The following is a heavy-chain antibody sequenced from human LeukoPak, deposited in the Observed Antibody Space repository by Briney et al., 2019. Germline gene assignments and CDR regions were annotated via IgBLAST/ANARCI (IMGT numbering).Heavy chain of an antibody. CDR1: GFTFDDYA. CDR3: AKEREPRGYSGYDYSFDY. J-gene: IGHJ4*02. CDR2: ISWDGGST. D-gene: IGHD5-12*01. V-gene: IGHV3-43D*03. Sequence: GGSLRLSCAASGFTFDDYAMHWVRQAPGKGLEWVSLISWDGGSTYYADSVKGRFTISRDNSKNSLYLQMNSLRAEDTALYYCAKEREPRGYSGYDYSFDYWGQGTLVTVSS.